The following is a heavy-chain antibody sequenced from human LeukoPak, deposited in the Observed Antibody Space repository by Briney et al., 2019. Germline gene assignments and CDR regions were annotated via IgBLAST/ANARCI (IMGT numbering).Heavy chain of an antibody. CDR2: IKQDGSEK. V-gene: IGHV3-7*01. Sequence: GGSLRLSCAASGFTFSSYWMSWVRQAPGKGLEWVANIKQDGSEKYYVDSVKGRFTISRDNAKNSLYLQMNSLRAEDTAVYYCARERGRVGPVATIRGSSVDYWGQGTLVTVSS. CDR3: ARERGRVGPVATIRGSSVDY. CDR1: GFTFSSYW. J-gene: IGHJ4*02. D-gene: IGHD5-12*01.